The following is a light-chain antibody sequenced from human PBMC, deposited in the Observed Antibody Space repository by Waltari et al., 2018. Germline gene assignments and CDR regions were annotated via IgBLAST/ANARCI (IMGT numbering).Light chain of an antibody. CDR2: AAS. V-gene: IGKV1-6*01. CDR1: QPIRGD. J-gene: IGKJ2*01. Sequence: AIQMTQSPSSLSASIGDRVTLTCRASQPIRGDLGWYQQKPGNAPKLLIFAASNLQSGVPTRFAGSGFGTDFVLTISSLQPEDFATYYCLQDYLYPYTFGQGTKLEIK. CDR3: LQDYLYPYT.